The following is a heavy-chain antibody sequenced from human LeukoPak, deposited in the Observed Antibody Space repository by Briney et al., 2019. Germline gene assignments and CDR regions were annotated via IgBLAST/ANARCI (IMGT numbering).Heavy chain of an antibody. D-gene: IGHD6-19*01. Sequence: PSQTLSLTCTVSGGSISSGSYYWSWIRQPAGKGLEWIGRIYTSGCTNYNPSLKSRVTISVDTSKNQFSLKLSSVTAADTAGYYCARHHRQQWLVSRINWFDPWGQGTLVTVSS. CDR2: IYTSGCT. J-gene: IGHJ5*02. CDR3: ARHHRQQWLVSRINWFDP. CDR1: GGSISSGSYY. V-gene: IGHV4-61*02.